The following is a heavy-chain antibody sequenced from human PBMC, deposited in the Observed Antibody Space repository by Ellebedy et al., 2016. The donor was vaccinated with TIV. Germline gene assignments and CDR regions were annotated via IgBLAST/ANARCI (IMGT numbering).Heavy chain of an antibody. V-gene: IGHV3-23*01. Sequence: PGGSLRLSCVASGFTFSTYSMNWVRQAPGKGLEWVSGIIENGADTFYADSVKGRFTIFRDNSKNTLYMHLYGLTAEDTAVYYCVKDYPRPRDYSLSGSPLDFWGQGTLITVSS. D-gene: IGHD3-10*01. J-gene: IGHJ4*02. CDR3: VKDYPRPRDYSLSGSPLDF. CDR2: IIENGADT. CDR1: GFTFSTYS.